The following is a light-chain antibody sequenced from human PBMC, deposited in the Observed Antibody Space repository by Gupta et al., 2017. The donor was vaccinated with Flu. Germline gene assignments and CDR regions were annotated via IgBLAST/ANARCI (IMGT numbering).Light chain of an antibody. V-gene: IGKV2-28*01. CDR2: LGS. Sequence: DIVMTRSPLSLSVTPGEPASISCTSSQSLLRSNGYHYLDWYLQKPGRSPQLLIYLGSNRASGVPDRISGSGSGTDFTLKISKVEAEDVGIYYCRQTVAAPFTFGQGTRLEIK. CDR3: RQTVAAPFT. J-gene: IGKJ5*01. CDR1: QSLLRSNGYHY.